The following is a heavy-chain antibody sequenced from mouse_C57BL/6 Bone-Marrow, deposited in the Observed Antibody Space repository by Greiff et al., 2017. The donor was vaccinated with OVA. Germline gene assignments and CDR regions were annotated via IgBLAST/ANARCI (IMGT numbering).Heavy chain of an antibody. Sequence: QVQLKQSGAELVRPGASVKLSCKASGYTFTDYYINWVKQRPGQGLEWIARIYPGSGNTYYNEKFKGKATLTADKSSSTAYMQLSSLTSEDSAFYFCARPRWVLRGYYYAMDYWGQGTSVTVSS. CDR3: ARPRWVLRGYYYAMDY. CDR1: GYTFTDYY. CDR2: IYPGSGNT. D-gene: IGHD2-3*01. J-gene: IGHJ4*01. V-gene: IGHV1-76*01.